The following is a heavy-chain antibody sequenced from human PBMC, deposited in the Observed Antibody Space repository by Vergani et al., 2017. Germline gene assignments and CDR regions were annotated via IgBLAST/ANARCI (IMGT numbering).Heavy chain of an antibody. V-gene: IGHV3-30*02. CDR1: GFTLSSHA. J-gene: IGHJ6*02. D-gene: IGHD2/OR15-2a*01. CDR3: ANSVIAGNVGVAYFGMDV. Sequence: VQLEESGGGVVQPGRSLRLSCAGSGFTLSSHAMHWVRQAPGKGLEWVAFIWYDGSSEYYGDSVKGRFTISRDKSQNTVNLQMNSLRTEDTAVYFCANSVIAGNVGVAYFGMDVWGRGTTVTVSS. CDR2: IWYDGSSE.